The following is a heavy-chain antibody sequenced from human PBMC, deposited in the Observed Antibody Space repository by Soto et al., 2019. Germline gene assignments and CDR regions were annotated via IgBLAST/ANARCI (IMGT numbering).Heavy chain of an antibody. Sequence: ASVKVSCKASGCTVTSYCISWVRQAPGQGLEWMGWISAYNGNTNNAQKFQGRVTMTTDTSTSTAYMELRSLTSDDTAVYYCARAFGSGSYQLDWGQGTLVTVSS. J-gene: IGHJ4*02. CDR2: ISAYNGNT. CDR1: GCTVTSYC. CDR3: ARAFGSGSYQLD. V-gene: IGHV1-18*04. D-gene: IGHD3-10*01.